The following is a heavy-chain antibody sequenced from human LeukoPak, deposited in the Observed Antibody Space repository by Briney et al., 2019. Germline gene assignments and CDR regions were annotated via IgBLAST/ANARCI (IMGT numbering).Heavy chain of an antibody. CDR3: AKVPRVNGAFDI. V-gene: IGHV3-30*02. CDR2: IRYDGSNK. J-gene: IGHJ3*02. CDR1: GFTFSSYG. Sequence: GGSLRLSCAASGFTFSSYGMHWVRQAPGKGLEWVAFIRYDGSNKYYADSVKGRFTISKDNSKNTLYLQMNSLRAEDTAVYYCAKVPRVNGAFDIWGQGTMVTVSS. D-gene: IGHD1-1*01.